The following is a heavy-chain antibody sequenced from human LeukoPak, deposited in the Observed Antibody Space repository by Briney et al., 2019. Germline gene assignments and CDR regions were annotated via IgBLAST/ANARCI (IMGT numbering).Heavy chain of an antibody. Sequence: PSETLSLTCTVSGGSIDTSLYYWGWIRQPPGKGLEWIGSIYYSGSTYYNPSLKSRVTISVDTSKNQFSLKLSSVTAADTAVYYRARDVVGATSYYYYYYGMDVWGQGTTVTVSS. CDR2: IYYSGST. CDR1: GGSIDTSLYY. CDR3: ARDVVGATSYYYYYYGMDV. D-gene: IGHD1-26*01. J-gene: IGHJ6*02. V-gene: IGHV4-39*07.